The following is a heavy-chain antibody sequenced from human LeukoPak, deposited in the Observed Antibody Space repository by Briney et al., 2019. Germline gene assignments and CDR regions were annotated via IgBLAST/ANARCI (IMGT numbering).Heavy chain of an antibody. J-gene: IGHJ4*02. CDR2: NYSCDSDT. V-gene: IGHV5-51*01. CDR1: GYRLTSYW. Sequence: GESLKISFKGSGYRLTSYWIGWVPQMPGKGLELIGINYSCDSDTNYTHSFQGQFTISTDKSISTAYLQWSSLKASDTAIYYCARRENLTGAFDYWGQGTLVTVSS. CDR3: ARRENLTGAFDY. D-gene: IGHD3-9*01.